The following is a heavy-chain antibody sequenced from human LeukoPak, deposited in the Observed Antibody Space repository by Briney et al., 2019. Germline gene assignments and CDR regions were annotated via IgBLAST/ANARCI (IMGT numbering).Heavy chain of an antibody. CDR1: GFTFSSYA. CDR3: ARDHRVAGATGSSDY. Sequence: GGSLRLSCAASGFTFSSYAMSWVRQAPGEGLEWVANIKQDGSEKHYVDSVKGRFTISRDNAKNSLYLQMNSLRAEDTAVYYCARDHRVAGATGSSDYWGQGTLVTVSS. J-gene: IGHJ4*02. V-gene: IGHV3-7*01. D-gene: IGHD1-26*01. CDR2: IKQDGSEK.